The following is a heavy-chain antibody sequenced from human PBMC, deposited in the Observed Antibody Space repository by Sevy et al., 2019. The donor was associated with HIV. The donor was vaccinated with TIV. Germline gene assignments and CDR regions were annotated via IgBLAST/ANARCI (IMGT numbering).Heavy chain of an antibody. CDR2: ISSSSSTI. CDR1: GFTFSSYS. D-gene: IGHD3-22*01. J-gene: IGHJ4*02. Sequence: GGSLRLSCAASGFTFSSYSMNWVRQAPGKGLGWVSYISSSSSTIYYADSVKGRFTISRDNAKNSLYLQMNSLRDEDTAVYYCASTPGGYYDSSGYYRFDFDYWGQGTLVTVSS. V-gene: IGHV3-48*02. CDR3: ASTPGGYYDSSGYYRFDFDY.